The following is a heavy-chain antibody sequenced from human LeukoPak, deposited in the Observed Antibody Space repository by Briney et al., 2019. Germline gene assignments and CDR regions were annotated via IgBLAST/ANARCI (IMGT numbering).Heavy chain of an antibody. CDR3: AKGGKTIMCPTSCYDY. V-gene: IGHV3-23*01. CDR2: ISGSGGSP. J-gene: IGHJ4*02. Sequence: GGSLRLSCAASGFTVSSNYMNWVRQAPGRGLEWVSVISGSGGSPDYTDSVKGRFTISRDNSKNTLYLQMNSLRAEDTAVYYCAKGGKTIMCPTSCYDYWGQGTLVTVSS. CDR1: GFTVSSNY. D-gene: IGHD2-2*01.